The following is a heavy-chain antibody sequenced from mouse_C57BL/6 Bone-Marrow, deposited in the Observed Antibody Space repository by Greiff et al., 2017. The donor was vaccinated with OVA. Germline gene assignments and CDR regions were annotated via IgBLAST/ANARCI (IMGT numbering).Heavy chain of an antibody. J-gene: IGHJ3*01. D-gene: IGHD2-3*01. CDR3: ARSYDGYYVEGWFAY. V-gene: IGHV1-18*01. CDR2: INPNNGGT. Sequence: VQLQQSGPELVKPGASVKIPCKASGYTFTYYNMDWVKQSHGKSLEWIGDINPNNGGTIYNQKFKGKATLTVDKSSSTAYMELRSLTSEDTAVYYCARSYDGYYVEGWFAYWGQGTLVTVSA. CDR1: GYTFTYYN.